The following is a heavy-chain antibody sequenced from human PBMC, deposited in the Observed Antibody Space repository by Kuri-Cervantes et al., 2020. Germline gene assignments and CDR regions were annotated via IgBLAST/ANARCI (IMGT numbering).Heavy chain of an antibody. CDR3: AKVRCCGNSFFDY. J-gene: IGHJ4*02. V-gene: IGHV3-7*01. CDR2: IKQDGSEK. CDR1: GGSVSSGSYY. Sequence: ETLSLTCTVSGGSVSSGSYYWSWIRQPPGKGLEWVANIKQDGSEKYYADSVKGRFTISRDNSKNTLYLQMNSLRAEDTAVYYCAKVRCCGNSFFDYWGQGTLVTVSS. D-gene: IGHD4-23*01.